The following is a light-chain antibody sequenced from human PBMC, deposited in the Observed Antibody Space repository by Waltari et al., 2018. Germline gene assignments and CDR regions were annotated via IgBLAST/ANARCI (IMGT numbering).Light chain of an antibody. J-gene: IGKJ1*01. V-gene: IGKV4-1*01. CDR3: QQYQSFPWT. Sequence: DIVMTQSPDSLAVSLGERATINCKSIQSVLFTPTNKNYFAWYQQKPRQPPKLLIYWASTRESGVPDRFSGSVSGTDFTLTISSLQAEDVAVYYCQQYQSFPWTFGQGTKVEIK. CDR2: WAS. CDR1: QSVLFTPTNKNY.